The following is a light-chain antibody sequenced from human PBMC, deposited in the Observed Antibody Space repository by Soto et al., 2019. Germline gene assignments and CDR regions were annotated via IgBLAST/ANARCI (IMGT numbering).Light chain of an antibody. V-gene: IGLV1-51*01. CDR3: GTCDNGQSAGGV. J-gene: IGLJ3*02. CDR1: SSNIGNDY. Sequence: QSVLTQPPSVSAAPGQSVTISCSGSSSNIGNDYVSWYHQLPGTTPKLLIYENSKQPSAGPDRLSGSKSGTSATLAISGLQTGEEADDYCGTCDNGQSAGGVFGGGTKLTVL. CDR2: ENS.